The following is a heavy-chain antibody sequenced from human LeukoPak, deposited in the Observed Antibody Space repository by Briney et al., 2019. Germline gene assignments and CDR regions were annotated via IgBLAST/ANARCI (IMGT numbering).Heavy chain of an antibody. J-gene: IGHJ4*02. V-gene: IGHV4-59*01. CDR1: GGSISNFY. CDR3: ARQSISGSSLSYFDY. D-gene: IGHD3-22*01. CDR2: INYSGNT. Sequence: SETLSLTCTVSGGSISNFYWSWIRQPPGKGLEWIAYINYSGNTNYNPSLKSRVTISVDTSKNQCSLKLSSVTAADTAVYYCARQSISGSSLSYFDYWGQGTLVNVSS.